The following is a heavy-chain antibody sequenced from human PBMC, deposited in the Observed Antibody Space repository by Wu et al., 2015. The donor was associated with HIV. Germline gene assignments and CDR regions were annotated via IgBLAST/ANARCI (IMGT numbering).Heavy chain of an antibody. CDR2: IKPSGGST. CDR3: ARPSPPRSRFGATSQRGICKY. CDR1: GYTFTNYY. V-gene: IGHV1-46*01. J-gene: IGHJ4*03. D-gene: IGHD2-15*01. Sequence: QVRLVQSGAEVKKPGASVKVSCKASGYTFTNYYIHWLRQAPGQGPEWMGLIKPSGGSTTNAQKFQGRVTMTRDTSTSTVYMEVSSLRSEDTAVYYCARPSPPRSRFGATSQRGICKYWGRGT.